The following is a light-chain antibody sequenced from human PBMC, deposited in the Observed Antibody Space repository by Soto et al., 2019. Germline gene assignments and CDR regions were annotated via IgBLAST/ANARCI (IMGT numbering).Light chain of an antibody. CDR3: QKYNNWPYT. CDR1: QHVSSN. J-gene: IGKJ2*01. CDR2: RAS. Sequence: EIVMTQSPATLSVSPGGSATLSCRASQHVSSNFAWYRQKPGQAPTLLIYRASTRATGIPARFSGSGSGTEFTITISSLQSEDFELYYCQKYNNWPYTFGQGTKLEIK. V-gene: IGKV3-15*01.